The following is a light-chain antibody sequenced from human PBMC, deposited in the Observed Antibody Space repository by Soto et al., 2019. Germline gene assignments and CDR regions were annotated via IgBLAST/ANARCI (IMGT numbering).Light chain of an antibody. J-gene: IGKJ2*01. CDR3: QQSYSSPYT. CDR1: HSISTY. V-gene: IGKV1-39*01. CDR2: AAS. Sequence: DIQMTQSPSSLSASVGDRVTISCRASHSISTYLNWYRQKPGKAPELLIYAASSLQSGVPSRVSASGSGTDFTLTISSLQPEDFSTYVCQQSYSSPYTFGQGTKLEIK.